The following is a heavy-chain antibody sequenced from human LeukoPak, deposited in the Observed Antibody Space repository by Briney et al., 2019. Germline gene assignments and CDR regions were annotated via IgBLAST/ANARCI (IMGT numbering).Heavy chain of an antibody. Sequence: PGGSLRLSCAASGFTFDDYAMHWVRQAPGKGLEWVSIISDSGANTYYADSVRGRFTISRDNAKSTVYLQMNSLTAEDTAVYYCARDRGHSTLDYWGRGTLVTVSS. J-gene: IGHJ4*02. CDR2: ISDSGANT. CDR3: ARDRGHSTLDY. CDR1: GFTFDDYA. V-gene: IGHV3-23*01. D-gene: IGHD2-2*01.